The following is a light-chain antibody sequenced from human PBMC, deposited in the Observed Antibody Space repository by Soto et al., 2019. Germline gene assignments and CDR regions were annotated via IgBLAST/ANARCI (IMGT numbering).Light chain of an antibody. CDR2: GAS. V-gene: IGKV3-15*01. CDR1: QSVTSN. J-gene: IGKJ4*01. CDR3: QQYNNWPLT. Sequence: EMVMTQSPATLSVSPGERATLSCRASQSVTSNLAWYQQKRGQAPRLLIYGASTRATGIPARFSGSGSGTEFTLTISSLQSEDLAVYYCQQYNNWPLTFGGGTKVDIK.